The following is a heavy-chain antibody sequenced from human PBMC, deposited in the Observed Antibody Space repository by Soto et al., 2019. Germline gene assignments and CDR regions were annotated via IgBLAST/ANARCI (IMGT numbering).Heavy chain of an antibody. Sequence: SVKVSCKASGFTFTSSAMQWVRQARGQRLEWIGWIVVGSGNTNYAQKFQERVTITRDMSTSTAYMELSSLRSEDTAVYYCAAGTLYYYYYYMDVWGKGTTVTAP. CDR1: GFTFTSSA. CDR3: AAGTLYYYYYYMDV. CDR2: IVVGSGNT. V-gene: IGHV1-58*02. J-gene: IGHJ6*03.